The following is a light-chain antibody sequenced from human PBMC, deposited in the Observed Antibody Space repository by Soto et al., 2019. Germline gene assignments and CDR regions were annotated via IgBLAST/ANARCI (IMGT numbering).Light chain of an antibody. CDR3: QSYDSSLSGLVV. CDR1: SSNIGAGYD. V-gene: IGLV1-40*01. J-gene: IGLJ2*01. CDR2: GNS. Sequence: QAVVTQPLSVSVAPGQRVTISCTGSSSNIGAGYDVPWYQQLPATARKLLIYGNSTRPSGVPDRFSGSKSGISDSLASIGLQAGDEADYYCQSYDSSLSGLVVFGGGSKLTVL.